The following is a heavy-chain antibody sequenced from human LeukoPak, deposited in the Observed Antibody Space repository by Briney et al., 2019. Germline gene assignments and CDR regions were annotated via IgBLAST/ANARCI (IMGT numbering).Heavy chain of an antibody. CDR3: ARDYSGGTAMVHRFDY. Sequence: GASVKVSSKASGYTFTSYGISWVRQAPGQGLGWMGWISAYNGNTNYAQKLQGRVTMTTDTSTSTAYMELRSLRSDDTAVYYCARDYSGGTAMVHRFDYWGQGTLVTVSS. J-gene: IGHJ4*02. V-gene: IGHV1-18*01. CDR1: GYTFTSYG. CDR2: ISAYNGNT. D-gene: IGHD5-18*01.